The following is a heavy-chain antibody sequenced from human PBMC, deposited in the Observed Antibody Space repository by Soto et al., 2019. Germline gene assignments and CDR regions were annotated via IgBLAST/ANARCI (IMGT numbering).Heavy chain of an antibody. CDR3: AHHSGSYSQPDY. CDR1: GYSFTSYW. CDR2: IDPSDSYT. D-gene: IGHD1-26*01. Sequence: GESLKISCKGSGYSFTSYWISWVRQMPGKGLEWMGRIDPSDSYTNDSPSFQGHVTISADKSISTAYLQWSSLKASDTAMYYCAHHSGSYSQPDYWGQGTLVPVSS. V-gene: IGHV5-10-1*01. J-gene: IGHJ4*02.